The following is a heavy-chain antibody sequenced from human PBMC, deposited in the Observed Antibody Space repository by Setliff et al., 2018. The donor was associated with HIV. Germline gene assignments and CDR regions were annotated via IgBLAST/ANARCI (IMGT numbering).Heavy chain of an antibody. CDR3: ARPHSGRGGGAYFDP. J-gene: IGHJ5*02. CDR2: IYYNGNT. D-gene: IGHD6-19*01. Sequence: SETLSLTCSVSGASISSPIYYWGWIRQAPGKGLEWIGNIYYNGNTNYKPSLERRLTISVDTSKNQFSLSLRSVTAADTAVYHCARPHSGRGGGAYFDPWGQGILVTVSS. V-gene: IGHV4-39*01. CDR1: GASISSPIYY.